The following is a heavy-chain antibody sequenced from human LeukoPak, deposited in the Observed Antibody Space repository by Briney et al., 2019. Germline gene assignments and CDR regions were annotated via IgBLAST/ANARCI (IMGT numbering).Heavy chain of an antibody. CDR3: ARRMAAAGSYWFDP. CDR2: IYYRGST. Sequence: SETLSLTCTVSGGSISSYYWSWIRQPPGKGLEWIGYIYYRGSTNYNPSLKSRVTISVDTSKNQFSLKLSSVTAADTAVYYCARRMAAAGSYWFDPWGQGTLVTVSS. V-gene: IGHV4-59*08. J-gene: IGHJ5*02. CDR1: GGSISSYY. D-gene: IGHD6-13*01.